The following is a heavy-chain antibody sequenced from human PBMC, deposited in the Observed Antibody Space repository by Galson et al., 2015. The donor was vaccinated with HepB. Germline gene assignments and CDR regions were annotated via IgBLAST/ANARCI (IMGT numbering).Heavy chain of an antibody. CDR1: GFTFSSYA. D-gene: IGHD5-12*01. CDR3: ARVVVATTNPNYFDY. J-gene: IGHJ4*02. CDR2: ISYDGSNK. V-gene: IGHV3-30*04. Sequence: SLRLSCAASGFTFSSYAMHWVRQAPGKGLEWVAVISYDGSNKYYADSVKGRFTISRDNSKNTLYLQMNSLRAEDTAVYYCARVVVATTNPNYFDYWGQGTLVTVSS.